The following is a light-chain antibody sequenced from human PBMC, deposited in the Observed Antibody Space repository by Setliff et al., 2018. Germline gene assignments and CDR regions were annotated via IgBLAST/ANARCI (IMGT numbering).Light chain of an antibody. Sequence: QSALTQPASVSGSPGQTIILSCTGTGSDVGGYDYISWYQLHPGKVPKLMIYDVINRPSGVSDRFSGSKSGNTASLTISGPQAEDEADYYCCSYAGSRTYVIFGGGTKGTVL. J-gene: IGLJ2*01. CDR1: GSDVGGYDY. CDR2: DVI. CDR3: CSYAGSRTYVI. V-gene: IGLV2-14*03.